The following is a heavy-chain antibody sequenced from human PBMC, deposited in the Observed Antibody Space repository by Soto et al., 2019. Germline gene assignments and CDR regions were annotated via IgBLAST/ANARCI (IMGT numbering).Heavy chain of an antibody. V-gene: IGHV3-23*01. Sequence: GGSLRLSCGASGFTFSGYAMSWVRQAPGKGLEWVSAISGSGGSTYYADSVKGRFTISRDNSKNTLYLQMNSLRAEDTAVYYCAKDQEGAVAGTAWYYFDYWGQGTLVTVSS. J-gene: IGHJ4*02. CDR1: GFTFSGYA. D-gene: IGHD6-19*01. CDR3: AKDQEGAVAGTAWYYFDY. CDR2: ISGSGGST.